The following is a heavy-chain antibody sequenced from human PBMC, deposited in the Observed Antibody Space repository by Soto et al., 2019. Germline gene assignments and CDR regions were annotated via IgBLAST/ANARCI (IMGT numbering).Heavy chain of an antibody. Sequence: QVQLVESGGGVVQPGRSLRLSCAASGFTFSSYAMHWVRQAPGKGLEWVAVISYDGSNKYYADSVKGRFTISRDNSKNTLYLQMKSLRAEDTAVYYCARDWGGYFISTSCSSPGYWGQGTLVTVSS. CDR2: ISYDGSNK. CDR3: ARDWGGYFISTSCSSPGY. V-gene: IGHV3-30-3*01. J-gene: IGHJ4*02. D-gene: IGHD2-2*01. CDR1: GFTFSSYA.